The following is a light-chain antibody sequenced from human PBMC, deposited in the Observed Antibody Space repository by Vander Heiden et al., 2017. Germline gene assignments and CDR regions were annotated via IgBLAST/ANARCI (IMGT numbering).Light chain of an antibody. J-gene: IGKJ3*01. CDR2: DAS. V-gene: IGKV1-39*01. CDR3: QQRGT. Sequence: DIQMTQSPSFLSASVGDRVTITCRASQSITRYLNWYQQKPGKAPKLLIYDASSLQSGVQSRFSGSGSGTDFTLTISSLQPEDFATYDGQQRGTFGHGTKVDV. CDR1: QSITRY.